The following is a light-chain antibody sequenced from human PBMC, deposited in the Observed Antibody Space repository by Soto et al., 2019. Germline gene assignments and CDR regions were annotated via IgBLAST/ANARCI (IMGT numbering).Light chain of an antibody. Sequence: QSALTQPASVSGSPGQSITISCTGTSSDVGSYNLVSWYQQHPGKAPKLMIYEGNERPLGVSNRFSRSKSGNTASLTISGLQAEDEADYYCCSYSGSSTWVFGGGTKLTVL. V-gene: IGLV2-23*01. CDR1: SSDVGSYNL. CDR2: EGN. J-gene: IGLJ3*02. CDR3: CSYSGSSTWV.